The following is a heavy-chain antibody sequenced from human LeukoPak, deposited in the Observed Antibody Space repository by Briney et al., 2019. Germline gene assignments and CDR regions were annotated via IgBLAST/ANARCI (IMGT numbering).Heavy chain of an antibody. V-gene: IGHV5-51*01. CDR2: IYPGDSDT. Sequence: GESLKISCKGPGYSFTSYWIGWVRQMPGKGLEWMGIIYPGDSDTRYNTSFQGQVTISADKSNSTAYLQWSSLKASDTAMYYCARGLGYCSSTSCYFDYWGQGTLVTVSS. D-gene: IGHD2-2*01. CDR3: ARGLGYCSSTSCYFDY. J-gene: IGHJ4*02. CDR1: GYSFTSYW.